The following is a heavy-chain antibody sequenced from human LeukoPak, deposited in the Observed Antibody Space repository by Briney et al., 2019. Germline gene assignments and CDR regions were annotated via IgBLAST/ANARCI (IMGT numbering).Heavy chain of an antibody. J-gene: IGHJ4*02. CDR1: GFIFSDYT. V-gene: IGHV3-21*01. D-gene: IGHD3-3*01. Sequence: PGGSLRLSCAASGFIFSDYTMNWVRQTPGLAPEWVSSIHTSSDCVYYSDSVKGRFISSRDNAKNSLYLQMNSLRVEDTGVYYCTRKSAPFDLWGQGILVTVSS. CDR3: TRKSAPFDL. CDR2: IHTSSDCV.